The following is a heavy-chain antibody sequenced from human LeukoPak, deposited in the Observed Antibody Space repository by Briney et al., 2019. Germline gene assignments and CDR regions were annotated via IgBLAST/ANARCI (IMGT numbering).Heavy chain of an antibody. CDR1: GGSISSINHY. Sequence: PSETLSLTCTVSGGSISSINHYWGWIRQPPGKGLEWIGSIYYSGSTYYNPSLKSRVTISLDTSNNQFSLRLSSVTAADTAVYYCARERVVVIHPAWFDSWGQGILVTVSS. CDR3: ARERVVVIHPAWFDS. D-gene: IGHD3-22*01. V-gene: IGHV4-39*07. J-gene: IGHJ5*01. CDR2: IYYSGST.